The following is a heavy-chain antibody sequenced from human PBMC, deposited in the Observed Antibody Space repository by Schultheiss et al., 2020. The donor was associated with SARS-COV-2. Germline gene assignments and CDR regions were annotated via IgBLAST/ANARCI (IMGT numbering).Heavy chain of an antibody. J-gene: IGHJ6*02. CDR1: GFTFSSYG. CDR3: AKDYYSGCSSTSCFEAMDV. Sequence: GGSLRLSCAASGFTFSSYGMHWVRQAPGKGLEWVAVISYDGSNKYYADSVKGRFTISRDNFKNTLFLQMSSLRAEDTAVYSCAKDYYSGCSSTSCFEAMDVWGQGTTVTVSS. D-gene: IGHD2-2*01. CDR2: ISYDGSNK. V-gene: IGHV3-30*19.